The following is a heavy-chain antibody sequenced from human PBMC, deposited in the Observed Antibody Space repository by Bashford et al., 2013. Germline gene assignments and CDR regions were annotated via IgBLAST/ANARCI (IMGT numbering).Heavy chain of an antibody. Sequence: GGSLRLSCAASGFTVSSNYMSWVRQAPGKGLEWVSVIYSGGSTYYADSVKGRFTISRDNSKNTLYLQMNSLRAEDTAVYYCARRSSIAVAHTRNGDDAFDIWGQGTMVTVSS. V-gene: IGHV3-53*01. CDR3: ARRSSIAVAHTRNGDDAFDI. CDR2: IYSGGST. CDR1: GFTVSSNY. D-gene: IGHD6-19*01. J-gene: IGHJ3*02.